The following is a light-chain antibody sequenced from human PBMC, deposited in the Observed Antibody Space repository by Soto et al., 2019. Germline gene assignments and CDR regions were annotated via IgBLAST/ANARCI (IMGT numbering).Light chain of an antibody. CDR1: QSVSSN. V-gene: IGKV3-15*01. J-gene: IGKJ1*01. CDR2: GAS. CDR3: QQYNPCHPWT. Sequence: EIVITQSPATLSLSQGVRASLFCRASQSVSSNLAWYQQKPGQAPRLLIYGASTRATGIPARFSGSGSWTEFTLTISSLHSEYFAVYYCQQYNPCHPWTFGQGTKVDIK.